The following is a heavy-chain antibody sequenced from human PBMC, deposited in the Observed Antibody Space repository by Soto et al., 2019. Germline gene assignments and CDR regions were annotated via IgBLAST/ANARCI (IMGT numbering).Heavy chain of an antibody. Sequence: EASVKVSCKASGYTFTSYGISWVRQAPGQGLEWMGWISAYNGNTNYAQKLQGRVTMTTDTSTSTAYMELRSLRSDDTAVYYCARGMVGSTKATNWFDPWGQGILVTVSS. CDR1: GYTFTSYG. CDR3: ARGMVGSTKATNWFDP. J-gene: IGHJ5*02. V-gene: IGHV1-18*01. D-gene: IGHD2-15*01. CDR2: ISAYNGNT.